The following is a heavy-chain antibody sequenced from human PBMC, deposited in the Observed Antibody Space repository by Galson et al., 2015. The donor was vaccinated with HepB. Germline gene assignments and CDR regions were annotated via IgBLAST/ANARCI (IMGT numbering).Heavy chain of an antibody. Sequence: SLRLSCAASGFTFSGSAMHWVRQASGKGLEWVGRIRSKANSYATAYAASVKGRFTISRDDSKNTAYLQMNSLKTEDTAVYYCTRYYYDSSAYYYYGMDVWGQGTTVTVSS. CDR1: GFTFSGSA. CDR3: TRYYYDSSAYYYYGMDV. D-gene: IGHD3-22*01. V-gene: IGHV3-73*01. J-gene: IGHJ6*02. CDR2: IRSKANSYAT.